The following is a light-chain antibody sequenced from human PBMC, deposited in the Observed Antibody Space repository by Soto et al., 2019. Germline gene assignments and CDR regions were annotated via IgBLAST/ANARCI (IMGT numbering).Light chain of an antibody. Sequence: QSALTQPASVSGSPGQSITISCTGTSSDVDGYNYVSWYQYHPGKAPKLMIYDVNNRPSGVSNRFSGSKSGNTASLTISELQAEDEADYYCSSFTISRNTVIFGGGTKLTVL. CDR2: DVN. CDR1: SSDVDGYNY. J-gene: IGLJ2*01. CDR3: SSFTISRNTVI. V-gene: IGLV2-14*01.